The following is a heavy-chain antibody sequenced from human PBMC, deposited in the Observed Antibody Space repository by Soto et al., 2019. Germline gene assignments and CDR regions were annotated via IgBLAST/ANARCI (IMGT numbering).Heavy chain of an antibody. CDR2: INPSGGST. V-gene: IGHV1-46*01. CDR1: GYTFTSYY. CDR3: ARDLTAADY. D-gene: IGHD2-21*02. Sequence: QVQLMQSGAEVKKPGAAVTISCKASGYTFTSYYIHWVRQAPRQGLEWMARINPSGGSTNYAQKFQGRLTVTRNTSTSTVNMELSSLSSEDTAVYYCARDLTAADYWGQGTLVTVSS. J-gene: IGHJ4*02.